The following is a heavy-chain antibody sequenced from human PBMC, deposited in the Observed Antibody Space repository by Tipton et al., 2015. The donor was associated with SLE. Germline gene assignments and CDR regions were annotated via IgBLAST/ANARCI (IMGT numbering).Heavy chain of an antibody. D-gene: IGHD2-15*01. CDR2: IYHSGST. J-gene: IGHJ3*02. V-gene: IGHV4-4*02. CDR3: ARVTDSVRCSGASCFSGAFDI. CDR1: GGSISSSNW. Sequence: SLRLSCAVSGGSISSSNWWSWVRQPPGKGLEWIGEIYHSGSTNYNPSLKSRVTISVDKSKNQFSLKLSSVTAADTAVYYCARVTDSVRCSGASCFSGAFDIWGQGTMVTVSS.